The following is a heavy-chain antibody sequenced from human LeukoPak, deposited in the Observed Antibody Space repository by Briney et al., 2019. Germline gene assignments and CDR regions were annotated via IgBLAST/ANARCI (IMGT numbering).Heavy chain of an antibody. D-gene: IGHD2-21*02. CDR1: GFTFSSYA. Sequence: GGSLRLSCAASGFTFSSYAMSWVRQAPGKGLEWVSAISGSGGSTYYADSVKGRFTISRDKSKNTLYLQMNSLRAEDTAVYYCAKDLSPYCGGDCYHNEFYLDYWGQGTLVTVSS. CDR3: AKDLSPYCGGDCYHNEFYLDY. CDR2: ISGSGGST. V-gene: IGHV3-23*01. J-gene: IGHJ4*02.